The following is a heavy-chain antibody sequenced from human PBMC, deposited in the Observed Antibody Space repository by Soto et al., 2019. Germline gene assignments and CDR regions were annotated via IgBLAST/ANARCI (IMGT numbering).Heavy chain of an antibody. Sequence: EVQLVESGGGLVQPGGSLRLSCAASGFSLSDYWMHWVRQAPGEGLVWLSRITRDGSSTNYADSVKGRFTISRDKAKNTLYLQVNSLRGEDTAVYYCESWADGYYYFDYWGQGTLVTVSS. D-gene: IGHD5-18*01. J-gene: IGHJ4*02. V-gene: IGHV3-74*01. CDR2: ITRDGSST. CDR1: GFSLSDYW. CDR3: ESWADGYYYFDY.